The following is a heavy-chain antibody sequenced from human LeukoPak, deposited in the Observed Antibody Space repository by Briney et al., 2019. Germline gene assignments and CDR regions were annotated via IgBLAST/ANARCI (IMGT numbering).Heavy chain of an antibody. V-gene: IGHV5-51*01. J-gene: IGHJ4*02. Sequence: GESLKISRKGSGYSFTSYWIGWVRQMPGKGLEWMGIIYPGDSDTRYSTSFQGRATISADKSISTAYLQWSSLKASDTAMYYCARHSLVDTAMVEFDYWGQGTLVTVSS. CDR1: GYSFTSYW. CDR3: ARHSLVDTAMVEFDY. D-gene: IGHD5-18*01. CDR2: IYPGDSDT.